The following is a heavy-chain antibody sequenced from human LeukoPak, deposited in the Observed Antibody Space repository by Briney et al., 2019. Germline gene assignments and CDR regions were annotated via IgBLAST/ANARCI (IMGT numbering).Heavy chain of an antibody. CDR1: GFTFSSYG. CDR2: ISGSGGST. CDR3: AKDLNRNDYGDYWRDSGTDY. D-gene: IGHD4-17*01. J-gene: IGHJ4*02. Sequence: PGGSLRLSCAASGFTFSSYGMSWVRQAPGKGLEWVSAISGSGGSTYYADSVKGRFTISRDNSKNTLYLQMNSLKAEDTAVYYCAKDLNRNDYGDYWRDSGTDYWGQGTLDTVSS. V-gene: IGHV3-23*01.